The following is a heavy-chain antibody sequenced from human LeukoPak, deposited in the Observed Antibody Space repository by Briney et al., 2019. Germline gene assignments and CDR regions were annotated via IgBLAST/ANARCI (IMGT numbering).Heavy chain of an antibody. CDR2: IKQDGSAK. V-gene: IGHV3-7*01. D-gene: IGHD2-2*01. CDR3: ARWRGSTSERSDY. Sequence: GGSLRLSCTASGFTFSGYWMTWVRQAPGKGLEWVANIKQDGSAKYYVDSVKGRFTISRDNAKNSLYLQMDSLRVEDTATYYCARWRGSTSERSDYWGQGTLVTVSS. J-gene: IGHJ4*02. CDR1: GFTFSGYW.